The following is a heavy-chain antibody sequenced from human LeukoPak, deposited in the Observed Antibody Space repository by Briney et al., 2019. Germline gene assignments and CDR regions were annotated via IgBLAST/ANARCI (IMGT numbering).Heavy chain of an antibody. CDR2: ISSSSSYI. J-gene: IGHJ4*02. Sequence: GGSLRLSCAASGFTFSSYSMNWVRQAPGKGLEWVSSISSSSSYIYYADSVKGRFTISRDNSRNTLFLQMNSLRADDTAVYYCAKGAQDYGDSTTDYWGQGTLVTVSS. CDR3: AKGAQDYGDSTTDY. D-gene: IGHD4-17*01. CDR1: GFTFSSYS. V-gene: IGHV3-21*04.